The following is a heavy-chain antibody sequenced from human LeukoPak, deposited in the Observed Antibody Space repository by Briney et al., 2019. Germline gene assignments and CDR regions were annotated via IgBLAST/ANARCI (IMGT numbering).Heavy chain of an antibody. CDR3: ARDRGRIVATIQGAYYFDY. D-gene: IGHD5-12*01. Sequence: GSLRLSCAASGFTVSSNYMSWVRQAPGQGLEWVSVIYSGGSTYYADPVKGRFTISRDNSKNTLYLQMNSLRAEDTAVYYCARDRGRIVATIQGAYYFDYWGQGTLVTVSS. J-gene: IGHJ4*02. CDR1: GFTVSSNY. CDR2: IYSGGST. V-gene: IGHV3-66*01.